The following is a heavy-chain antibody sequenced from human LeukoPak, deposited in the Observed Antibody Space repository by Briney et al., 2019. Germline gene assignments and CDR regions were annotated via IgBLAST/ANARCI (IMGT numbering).Heavy chain of an antibody. Sequence: SETLSLTCTVSGGSISRYFWSWIRQPPGRRLEYIGYTSDSGTTNYNPSLKSRVTISVGASKNQFSLKLNSVTAADTAVYYCARANGYIGVLDYWGQGTLVTVSS. V-gene: IGHV4-59*01. CDR1: GGSISRYF. J-gene: IGHJ4*02. D-gene: IGHD6-13*01. CDR2: TSDSGTT. CDR3: ARANGYIGVLDY.